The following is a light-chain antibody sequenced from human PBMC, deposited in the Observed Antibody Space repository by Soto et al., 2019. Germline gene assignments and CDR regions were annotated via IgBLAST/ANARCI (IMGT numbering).Light chain of an antibody. CDR2: DAS. V-gene: IGKV1-5*01. CDR3: HQYNSYST. CDR1: QSVGNW. J-gene: IGKJ1*01. Sequence: DIQMTQSPSLLSASIGDRVTITCRASQSVGNWLAWYQQKPGKAPKLLIFDASTLEGGVPSRVSGSGSGTEFTLTISSLQPDDFATYYCHQYNSYSTFGQGTKVELK.